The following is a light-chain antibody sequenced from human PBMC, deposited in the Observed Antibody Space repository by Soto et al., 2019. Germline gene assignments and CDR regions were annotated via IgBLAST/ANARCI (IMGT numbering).Light chain of an antibody. J-gene: IGLJ1*01. Sequence: QSALTQPASVSGSPGQSLTISCTGTSSDVGGYNYVSWYQQHPGKAPKLMIYDVSNRPSGVSNRFSGSKSGNTASLTISGLQAEDEADYYCSSYTSSSTPVVFGTGTKLTVL. CDR1: SSDVGGYNY. V-gene: IGLV2-14*01. CDR3: SSYTSSSTPVV. CDR2: DVS.